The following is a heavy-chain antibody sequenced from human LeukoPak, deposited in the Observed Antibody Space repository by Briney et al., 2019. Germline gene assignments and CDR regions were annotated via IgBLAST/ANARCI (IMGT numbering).Heavy chain of an antibody. CDR3: ARRRGYSYGDADY. J-gene: IGHJ4*02. Sequence: SETLSLTCTVSGGSISSSSYYWGWIRQPPGKGLEWIGSIYYSGSTYYNPSLKSRVTISVDTSKNQFSLKLSSVTAADTAVYYCARRRGYSYGDADYWGQGTLVTVSS. V-gene: IGHV4-39*01. D-gene: IGHD5-18*01. CDR1: GGSISSSSYY. CDR2: IYYSGST.